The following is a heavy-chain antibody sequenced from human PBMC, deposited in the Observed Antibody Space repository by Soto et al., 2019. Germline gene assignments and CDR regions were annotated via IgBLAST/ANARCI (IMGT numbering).Heavy chain of an antibody. V-gene: IGHV3-23*01. D-gene: IGHD3-3*01. J-gene: IGHJ4*02. CDR1: GFTFSSYA. Sequence: EVQLLESGGGLVQPGGSLRLSCAASGFTFSSYAMSWVRQAPGKGLEWVSAISGSGGSTYYADSVKGRFTISRDNSKNTLYLQMNSLRAEDTAVYYCAKIGGDGLRFLEWLLRGIDYWGQGTLVTVSS. CDR3: AKIGGDGLRFLEWLLRGIDY. CDR2: ISGSGGST.